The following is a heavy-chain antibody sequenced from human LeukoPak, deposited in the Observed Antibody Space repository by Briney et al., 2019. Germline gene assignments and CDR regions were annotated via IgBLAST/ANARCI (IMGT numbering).Heavy chain of an antibody. CDR2: INTNTGNP. J-gene: IGHJ5*02. CDR1: GYTFTSYA. CDR3: ARDARAAAGTENWFDP. D-gene: IGHD6-13*01. V-gene: IGHV7-4-1*02. Sequence: EASVKVSCKASGYTFTSYAMNWVRQAPGQGLEWMGWINTNTGNPTYAQGFTGRFVFSLDTSVSTAYLQISSLKAEDTAVCYCARDARAAAGTENWFDPWGQGTLVTVSS.